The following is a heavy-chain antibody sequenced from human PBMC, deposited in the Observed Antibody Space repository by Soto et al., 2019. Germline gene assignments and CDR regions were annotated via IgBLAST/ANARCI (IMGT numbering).Heavy chain of an antibody. D-gene: IGHD3-10*01. J-gene: IGHJ6*02. Sequence: ASVKVSCKASGYTFTSYGISWVRQAPGQGLEWMGWISAYNGNTNFAQKLQGRVTMTTDTSTSTAYMELRSLRSDDTAVYYCAREIYGSGSYYYYYYGMDVWGQGTTVTVSS. V-gene: IGHV1-18*01. CDR1: GYTFTSYG. CDR3: AREIYGSGSYYYYYYGMDV. CDR2: ISAYNGNT.